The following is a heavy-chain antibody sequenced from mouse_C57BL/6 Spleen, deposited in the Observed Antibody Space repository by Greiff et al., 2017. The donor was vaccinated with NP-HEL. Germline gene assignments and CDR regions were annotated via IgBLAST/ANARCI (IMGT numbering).Heavy chain of an antibody. CDR3: ARGGHWYFDV. CDR2: INPSTGGT. J-gene: IGHJ1*03. CDR1: GYSFTGYY. V-gene: IGHV1-42*01. Sequence: VQLQQSGPELVKPGASVKISCKASGYSFTGYYMNWVKQSPEKSLEWIGEINPSTGGTTYNQKFKAKATLTVDKSSSTAYMQLKSLTSEDSAVYYCARGGHWYFDVWGTGTTVTVSS.